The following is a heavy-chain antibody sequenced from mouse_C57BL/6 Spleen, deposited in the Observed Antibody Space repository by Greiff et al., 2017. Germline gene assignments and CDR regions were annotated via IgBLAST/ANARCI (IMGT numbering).Heavy chain of an antibody. V-gene: IGHV1-54*01. D-gene: IGHD2-3*01. CDR1: GYAFTNYL. J-gene: IGHJ2*01. CDR2: INPGSGGT. Sequence: QVQLQQSGAELVRPGTSVKVSCKASGYAFTNYLIEWVKQRPGQGLEWIGVINPGSGGTNYNEKFKGKAPLTADKSSSTAYMQLSSLTSEDSAVYFCARRGWSLFAYWGQGTTLTVSS. CDR3: ARRGWSLFAY.